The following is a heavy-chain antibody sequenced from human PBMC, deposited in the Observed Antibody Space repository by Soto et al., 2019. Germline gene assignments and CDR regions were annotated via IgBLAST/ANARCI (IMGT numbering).Heavy chain of an antibody. CDR2: IYHSGST. J-gene: IGHJ4*02. Sequence: QVQLQESGPGLVKPSGTLSLTCAVSGGSISSINWWSWVRQPPGKGLEWIGEIYHSGSTNYNQSLKSRLTIAVDKSKNPFSLKLSSATAADTAVYPCARDLAYGSGTWGQGTLVTVSS. V-gene: IGHV4-4*02. D-gene: IGHD3-10*01. CDR1: GGSISSINW. CDR3: ARDLAYGSGT.